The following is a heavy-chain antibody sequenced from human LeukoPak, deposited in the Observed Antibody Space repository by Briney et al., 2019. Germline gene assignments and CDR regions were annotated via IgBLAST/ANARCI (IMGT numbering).Heavy chain of an antibody. CDR2: IYPGDSDT. Sequence: HGGALEISGQGSGYNFTRYWIGWGRPVPGKGLEWMGIIYPGDSDTRYSPSFQGQVTISADKSISTAYLQWSSLKASDTAMYYCARRRITGTNPGRSYYFDYWGQGTLVTVSS. CDR1: GYNFTRYW. CDR3: ARRRITGTNPGRSYYFDY. D-gene: IGHD1-20*01. V-gene: IGHV5-51*01. J-gene: IGHJ4*02.